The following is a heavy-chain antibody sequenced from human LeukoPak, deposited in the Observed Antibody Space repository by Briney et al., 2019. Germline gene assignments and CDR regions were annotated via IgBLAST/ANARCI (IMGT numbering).Heavy chain of an antibody. D-gene: IGHD5-18*01. CDR2: ISGSGGST. J-gene: IGHJ4*02. V-gene: IGHV3-23*01. CDR1: GFTFRSYA. Sequence: GGSLRLSCAASGFTFRSYAMSWVRQAPGEGLEWVSAISGSGGSTYYADSVKGRFTISRDNSKNTLYLQMNSLRAEDTAVYYCAKDPLDTALYYFDYWGQGTLVTVSS. CDR3: AKDPLDTALYYFDY.